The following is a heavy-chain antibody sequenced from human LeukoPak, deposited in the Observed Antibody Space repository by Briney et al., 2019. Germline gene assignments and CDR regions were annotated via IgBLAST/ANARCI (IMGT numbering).Heavy chain of an antibody. Sequence: PSQTLSLTCTVSGGSINSGSYYWNWIRQPAGKGLEWIGRMYTSGSINYNPSLKSRVTVSVDTSKNQFSLNLSSVTAADTAVYYCARWYCSSTTCYHMDVWGKGTTVTVSS. D-gene: IGHD2/OR15-2a*01. CDR1: GGSINSGSYY. CDR2: MYTSGSI. J-gene: IGHJ6*03. V-gene: IGHV4-61*02. CDR3: ARWYCSSTTCYHMDV.